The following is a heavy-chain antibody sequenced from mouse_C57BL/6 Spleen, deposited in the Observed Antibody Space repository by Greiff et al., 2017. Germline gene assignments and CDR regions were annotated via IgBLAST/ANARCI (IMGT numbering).Heavy chain of an antibody. CDR1: GFNIKDYY. CDR2: IDPEDGET. V-gene: IGHV14-2*01. D-gene: IGHD1-1*01. Sequence: EVQLVESGAELVKPGASVKLSCTASGFNIKDYYMHWVKQRTEQGLEWIGRIDPEDGETKYAPNFQGKATITADTSSHTAYLQLSSLTSEDTAVDYGASVTVVAPCDYWGEGTTLTVSS. J-gene: IGHJ2*01. CDR3: ASVTVVAPCDY.